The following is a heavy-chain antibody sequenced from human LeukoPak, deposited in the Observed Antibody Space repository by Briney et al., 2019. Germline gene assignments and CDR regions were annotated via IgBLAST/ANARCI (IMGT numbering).Heavy chain of an antibody. CDR2: IIPILGIA. D-gene: IGHD4-17*01. J-gene: IGHJ4*02. CDR1: GYTFTSYY. CDR3: ARNLPSVTPAFRAADY. V-gene: IGHV1-69*02. Sequence: GASVKLSCKASGYTFTSYYMHWVRQAPGQGLEWMGRIIPILGIANYAQKFQGRVTITADKSTSTAYMELSSLRSEDTAVYYCARNLPSVTPAFRAADYWGQGTLVTVSS.